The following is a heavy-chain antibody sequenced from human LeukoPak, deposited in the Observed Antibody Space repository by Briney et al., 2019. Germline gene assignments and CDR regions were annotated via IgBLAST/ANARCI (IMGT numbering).Heavy chain of an antibody. D-gene: IGHD6-13*01. CDR3: ARSGGVSYGSYSGSWYVDY. CDR1: GGSISSYY. V-gene: IGHV4-59*01. Sequence: PSETLSLTCTVSGGSISSYYWSWIRQPPGKGLEWIGYIYYSGSTNYNPSLKSRVTISVDTSKNQFSLKLSSVTAADTAVYYCARSGGVSYGSYSGSWYVDYWGQGTLVTVSS. CDR2: IYYSGST. J-gene: IGHJ4*02.